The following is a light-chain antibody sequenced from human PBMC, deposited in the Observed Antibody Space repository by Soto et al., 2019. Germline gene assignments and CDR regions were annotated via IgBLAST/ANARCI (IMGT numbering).Light chain of an antibody. CDR1: QSINSW. CDR3: QHYNSYPVT. CDR2: KAS. Sequence: DIQMTQSPSTLSASVGDRVTITCRASQSINSWLAWYQQKPGKAPHLLIYKASSLESGVPSRFSGSGSGTEFTLTISSLQPDDFATYYCQHYNSYPVTFGQGTRLEIK. V-gene: IGKV1-5*03. J-gene: IGKJ5*01.